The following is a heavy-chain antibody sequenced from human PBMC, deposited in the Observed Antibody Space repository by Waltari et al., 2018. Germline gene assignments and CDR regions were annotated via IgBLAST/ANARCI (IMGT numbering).Heavy chain of an antibody. CDR2: VHGSGRT. J-gene: IGHJ5*02. V-gene: IGHV4-4*02. CDR1: RDSVGSTYW. D-gene: IGHD2-15*01. Sequence: QLQLQESRPRLVKPSATLSLTSAIPRDSVGSTYWWSWVRQSPQKSLEWIGQVHGSGRTNYNPSFASRSTVSLDTSNNLFALKGTSATAADTAVYYCARDRGRGLYLDTWGPGTLVTVSP. CDR3: ARDRGRGLYLDT.